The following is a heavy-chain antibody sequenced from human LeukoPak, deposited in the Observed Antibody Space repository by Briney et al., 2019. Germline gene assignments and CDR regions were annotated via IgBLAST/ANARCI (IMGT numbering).Heavy chain of an antibody. CDR3: ARRTDSGWKWFDP. D-gene: IGHD6-25*01. Sequence: GESLKISCQGSGYRFTSYWIGWVRQMPGKGLEWMGVIHPGEYERRYSPSFEGQVTISADKSISTAYMQWSSLKASDTAMYYCARRTDSGWKWFDPWGQGTLVTVSS. CDR1: GYRFTSYW. CDR2: IHPGEYER. V-gene: IGHV5-51*01. J-gene: IGHJ5*02.